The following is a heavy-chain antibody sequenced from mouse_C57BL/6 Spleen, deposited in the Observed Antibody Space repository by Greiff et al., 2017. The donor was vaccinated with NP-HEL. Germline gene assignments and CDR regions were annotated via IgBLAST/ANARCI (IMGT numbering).Heavy chain of an antibody. CDR3: ARPIDYYGSSYGWYFDV. Sequence: EVQLQQSGPELVKPGASVKISCKASGYTFTDYYMNWVKQSHGKSLEWIGDINPNNGGTSYNQKFKGKATLTVDKSSSTAYMELRSLTSEDSAVYYGARPIDYYGSSYGWYFDVWGTGTTVTVAS. J-gene: IGHJ1*03. CDR1: GYTFTDYY. D-gene: IGHD1-1*01. CDR2: INPNNGGT. V-gene: IGHV1-26*01.